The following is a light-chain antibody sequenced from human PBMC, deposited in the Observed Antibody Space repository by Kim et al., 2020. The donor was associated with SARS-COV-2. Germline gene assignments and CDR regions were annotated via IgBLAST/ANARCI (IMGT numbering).Light chain of an antibody. J-gene: IGLJ3*02. CDR1: SLRRYY. V-gene: IGLV3-19*01. CDR2: GKN. CDR3: HSRDSSNNHL. Sequence: VALGQTVSTTCQGDSLRRYYASWYQQKPGQAPVVVIYGKNNRPAGIPDRVSGSSSGNTASLTSTGAQAEDEADYYCHSRDSSNNHLFGGGTQLTVL.